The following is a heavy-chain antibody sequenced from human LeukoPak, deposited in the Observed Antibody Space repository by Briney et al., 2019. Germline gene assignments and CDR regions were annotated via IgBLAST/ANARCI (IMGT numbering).Heavy chain of an antibody. CDR2: IIPIFGTA. V-gene: IGHV1-69*13. J-gene: IGHJ6*03. CDR1: GGTFSSYA. D-gene: IGHD2/OR15-2a*01. CDR3: ARVISYYYYMDV. Sequence: ASVKVSCKASGGTFSSYAISWVRQAPGQGLEWMGGIIPIFGTANYAQKFQGRVTITADESTSTAYMELSSLRSEDTAVYYCARVISYYYYMDVWGKGTTVTISS.